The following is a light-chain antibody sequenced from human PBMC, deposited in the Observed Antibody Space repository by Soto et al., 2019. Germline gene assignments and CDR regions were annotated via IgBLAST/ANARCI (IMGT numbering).Light chain of an antibody. J-gene: IGKJ2*01. CDR2: AAS. V-gene: IGKV1-9*01. CDR3: QQLNSFPQT. CDR1: QGISSY. Sequence: DIQLTQSPSFLSASVGDRVTITCRASQGISSYLAWYQQKPGKAPKLLIYAASTLQSGVPSRFSGSGSGTEFTLTISSLQPEDFVTYYCQQLNSFPQTFGQGTKLEIK.